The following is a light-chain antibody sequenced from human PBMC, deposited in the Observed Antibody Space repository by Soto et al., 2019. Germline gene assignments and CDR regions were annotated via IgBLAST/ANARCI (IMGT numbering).Light chain of an antibody. CDR1: QSISSL. J-gene: IGKJ5*01. Sequence: EIVLTQSPGTLSLSPGERATLSCRASQSISSLLAWYQQKPGQAPRLLIYGASTRATGIPVRFSGSGSGTEFTLTVSSLQYEDFAVYYCQQYYDWPITFGQGTRLEIK. CDR3: QQYYDWPIT. CDR2: GAS. V-gene: IGKV3-15*01.